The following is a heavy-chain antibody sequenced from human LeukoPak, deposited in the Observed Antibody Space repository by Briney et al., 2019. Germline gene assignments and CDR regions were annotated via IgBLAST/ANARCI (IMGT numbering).Heavy chain of an antibody. Sequence: GGSLRLSCAASGFSLTSYNMNWVRQAPGKGLEWVSFLSRSGHAIYYADSVKGRFTISRDSAKNSLSLQMDSLRGDDTAVYYCARELYSCCHYVDVWGKGTTVTVSS. CDR3: ARELYSCCHYVDV. CDR1: GFSLTSYN. D-gene: IGHD2-15*01. J-gene: IGHJ6*03. CDR2: LSRSGHAI. V-gene: IGHV3-48*01.